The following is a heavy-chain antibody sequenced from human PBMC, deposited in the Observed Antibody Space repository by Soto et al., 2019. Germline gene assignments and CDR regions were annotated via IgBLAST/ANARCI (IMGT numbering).Heavy chain of an antibody. J-gene: IGHJ6*02. V-gene: IGHV5-51*01. D-gene: IGHD2-2*02. Sequence: GESLKISCKGSGYSFTSYWIGWVRQMPGKGLEWMGIIYPGDSDTRYSPSFQGQVTISADKSISTAYLQWSSLKASDTAMYYCARLSGCSSTSCYTHMDVWGQGTTVTVS. CDR2: IYPGDSDT. CDR1: GYSFTSYW. CDR3: ARLSGCSSTSCYTHMDV.